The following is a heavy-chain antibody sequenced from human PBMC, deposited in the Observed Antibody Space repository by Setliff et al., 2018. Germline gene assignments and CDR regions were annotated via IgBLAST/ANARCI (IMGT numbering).Heavy chain of an antibody. V-gene: IGHV1-18*01. CDR1: GYTFTTYA. Sequence: ALVKVSCKASGYTFTTYAMSWMRQAPGQGLEWMGWISPYKSDTNYAQKFQGRVSMTTDTSTSTAYMELRNLRSDDTAVYYCVREGVDRRSSTDYRYYMDVWGKGTTVTVSS. CDR2: ISPYKSDT. D-gene: IGHD6-6*01. J-gene: IGHJ6*03. CDR3: VREGVDRRSSTDYRYYMDV.